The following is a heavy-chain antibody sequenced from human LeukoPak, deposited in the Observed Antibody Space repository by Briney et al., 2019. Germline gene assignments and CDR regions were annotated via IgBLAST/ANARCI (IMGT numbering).Heavy chain of an antibody. V-gene: IGHV4-30-4*08. J-gene: IGHJ5*02. Sequence: SETLSLTCTVSGDSITIGYHYWTWIRQPPGNGLEWIGDIFHSGNTHYNPSLESRVTISVDTAKNLLSLKLTSATAADTAVYYCARAKGDHNSALYNWFDPWGQGTLVAVSS. D-gene: IGHD5-24*01. CDR2: IFHSGNT. CDR1: GDSITIGYHY. CDR3: ARAKGDHNSALYNWFDP.